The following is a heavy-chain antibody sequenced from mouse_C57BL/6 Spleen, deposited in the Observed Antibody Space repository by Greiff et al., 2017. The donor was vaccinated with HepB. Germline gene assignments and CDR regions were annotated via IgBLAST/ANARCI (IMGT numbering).Heavy chain of an antibody. V-gene: IGHV1-34*01. CDR2: IYPNNGGN. J-gene: IGHJ3*01. Sequence: VHVKQSGPELVKPGASVKMSCKASGYTFTDYYMHWVKQSHGKSLEWIGYIYPNNGGNGYNQKFKGKATLTVDKSSSTAYMELRSLTSEDSAVYYCARSVGDDYDGAWFAYWGQGTLVTVSA. D-gene: IGHD2-4*01. CDR1: GYTFTDYY. CDR3: ARSVGDDYDGAWFAY.